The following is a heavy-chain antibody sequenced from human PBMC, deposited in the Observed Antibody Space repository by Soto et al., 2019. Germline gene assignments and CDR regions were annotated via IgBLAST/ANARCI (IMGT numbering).Heavy chain of an antibody. D-gene: IGHD3-16*02. J-gene: IGHJ6*02. Sequence: EVQLVESGGGLVQPGGSLRLSCAASGFTVSSNYMSWVRQAPGKGLEWVSVIYSGGSTYYADSVKGRFTISRDNSKNTLYLQMNSLRAEDTVVYYCARMGVIPFYYYGMDVWGQGTTVTVSS. V-gene: IGHV3-66*01. CDR3: ARMGVIPFYYYGMDV. CDR2: IYSGGST. CDR1: GFTVSSNY.